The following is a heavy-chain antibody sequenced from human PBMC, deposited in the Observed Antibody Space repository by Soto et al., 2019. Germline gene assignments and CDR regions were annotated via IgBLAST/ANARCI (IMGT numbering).Heavy chain of an antibody. CDR3: ARGSSNANNWFDP. V-gene: IGHV4-34*01. Sequence: DTLSLTCAVYGGSFSGYYWSWIRQPPGKGLEWIGEINHSGSTNYNPSLKSRVTISVDTSKNQFSLKLSSVTAADTAVYYCARGSSNANNWFDPWGQGTLVTVSS. CDR2: INHSGST. D-gene: IGHD6-13*01. J-gene: IGHJ5*02. CDR1: GGSFSGYY.